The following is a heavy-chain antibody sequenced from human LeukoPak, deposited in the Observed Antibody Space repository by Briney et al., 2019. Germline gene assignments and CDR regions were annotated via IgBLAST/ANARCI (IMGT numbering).Heavy chain of an antibody. D-gene: IGHD1-26*01. J-gene: IGHJ4*02. CDR3: TRDTIGSLDY. Sequence: GGSLRLSCAASGFTFANSWMAWVRKAPGQGLEWVANINRDGSTKHYADSLKVPFTISRGNHKNSLSLQMNNLRADDTAIYYCTRDTIGSLDYWGQGILVTVAS. CDR1: GFTFANSW. V-gene: IGHV3-7*01. CDR2: INRDGSTK.